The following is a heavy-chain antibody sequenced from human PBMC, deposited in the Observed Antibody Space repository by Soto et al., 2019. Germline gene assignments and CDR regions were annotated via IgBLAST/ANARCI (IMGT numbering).Heavy chain of an antibody. D-gene: IGHD1-26*01. Sequence: GGSLRLSCAASGFTFSSYDMHWVRQATGKGLEWVSAIGTAGDTYYPGSVKGRFTISRENAKNSLYLQMNSLRAEDTAVYYCARGWENRTPTPPGHFDYWGQGTLVTVSS. J-gene: IGHJ4*02. V-gene: IGHV3-13*01. CDR2: IGTAGDT. CDR1: GFTFSSYD. CDR3: ARGWENRTPTPPGHFDY.